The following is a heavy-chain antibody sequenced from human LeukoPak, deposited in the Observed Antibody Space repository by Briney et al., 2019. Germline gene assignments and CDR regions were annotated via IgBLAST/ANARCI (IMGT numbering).Heavy chain of an antibody. V-gene: IGHV1-46*01. J-gene: IGHJ6*03. D-gene: IGHD2-2*01. Sequence: ASVKVSCKASGYTFTSYYMHWVRQAPGQGLEWMGIINPSGGSTSYAQKFQGRVTMTRDMSTSTVYMELSSLRSEDTAVYYCARDGEDIVVVPAATYYYYYYMDVWGKGTTVTVSS. CDR2: INPSGGST. CDR3: ARDGEDIVVVPAATYYYYYYMDV. CDR1: GYTFTSYY.